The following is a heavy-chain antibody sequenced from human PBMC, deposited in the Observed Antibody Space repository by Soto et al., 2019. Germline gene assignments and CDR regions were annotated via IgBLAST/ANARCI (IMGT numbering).Heavy chain of an antibody. CDR3: ATSLLKGSSGYYNDALDI. J-gene: IGHJ3*02. D-gene: IGHD3-22*01. V-gene: IGHV1-24*01. CDR2: FDPEDGET. CDR1: GYTLTELS. Sequence: APVKVSCKVSGYTLTELSMHWVRQAPGKGLEWMGGFDPEDGETIYAQKFQGRVTMTEDTSTDTAYMELSSLRSEDTAVYYCATSLLKGSSGYYNDALDIWGQGTMVTVSS.